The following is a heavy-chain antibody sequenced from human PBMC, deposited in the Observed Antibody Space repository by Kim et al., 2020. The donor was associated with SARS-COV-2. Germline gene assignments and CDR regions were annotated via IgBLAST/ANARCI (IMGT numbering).Heavy chain of an antibody. J-gene: IGHJ6*02. D-gene: IGHD3-10*01. CDR3: ARAGGSGNYYGSGSYGAQAAYYYGMDV. Sequence: GGSLRLSCAASGFTFSSYSMNWVRQAPGKGLEWVSSISSSSSYIYYADSVKGRFTISRDNAKNSLYLQMNSLRAEDTAVYYCARAGGSGNYYGSGSYGAQAAYYYGMDVWGQGTTVTVSS. CDR1: GFTFSSYS. V-gene: IGHV3-21*01. CDR2: ISSSSSYI.